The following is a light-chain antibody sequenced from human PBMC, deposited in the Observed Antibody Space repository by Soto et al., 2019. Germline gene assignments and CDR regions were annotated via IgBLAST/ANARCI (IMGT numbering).Light chain of an antibody. V-gene: IGLV2-8*01. CDR3: CSHAGDKTYV. CDR1: ISDVGGYNY. Sequence: QSALTQPPSSSGSPGQSVTISCTGTISDVGGYNYVSWYQQHPGKAPKLMIYEVTKRPSGVPDRFSGSKSGNTASLTVSGLQAEDEADYFCCSHAGDKTYVYGTGTKSPS. J-gene: IGLJ1*01. CDR2: EVT.